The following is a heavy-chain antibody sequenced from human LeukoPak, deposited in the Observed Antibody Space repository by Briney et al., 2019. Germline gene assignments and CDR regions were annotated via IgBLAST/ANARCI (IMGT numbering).Heavy chain of an antibody. J-gene: IGHJ4*02. CDR2: ISSSSSYI. Sequence: GGSLGLSCAASGFTFSIYNMNWVRQAPWKGLEWVSSISSSSSYIYYADSVKGRFTISRDNAKNSLYLQMNSLRAEDTAVYYCARLTTTVTTPFDYWGQGTLVTVSS. D-gene: IGHD4-17*01. CDR3: ARLTTTVTTPFDY. CDR1: GFTFSIYN. V-gene: IGHV3-21*01.